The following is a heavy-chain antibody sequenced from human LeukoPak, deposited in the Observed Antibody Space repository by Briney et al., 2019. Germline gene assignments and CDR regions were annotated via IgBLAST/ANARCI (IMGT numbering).Heavy chain of an antibody. CDR3: ARFIRPVERNAFDI. CDR1: GFTLSNYW. V-gene: IGHV3-21*01. D-gene: IGHD5-24*01. Sequence: GGSLRLSCTASGFTLSNYWMHWVRQAPGKGLEWVSSISSSSSYIYYADSVKGRFTISRDNAKNSLYLQMNSLRAEDTAVYYCARFIRPVERNAFDIWGQGTMVTVSS. CDR2: ISSSSSYI. J-gene: IGHJ3*02.